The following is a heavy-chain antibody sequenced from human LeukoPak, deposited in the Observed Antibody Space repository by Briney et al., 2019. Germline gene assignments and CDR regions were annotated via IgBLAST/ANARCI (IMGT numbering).Heavy chain of an antibody. J-gene: IGHJ3*02. CDR1: GFTFSSYW. V-gene: IGHV3-74*01. D-gene: IGHD6-19*01. CDR2: INSDGSST. CDR3: ARPYTSGWGNAFDI. Sequence: GGSLRLSCAASGFTFSSYWIYWVRQAPGKGLVWVSRINSDGSSTTYADSVKGRFTISRDNAKNTQYLQMNSLRAEDTAVYYCARPYTSGWGNAFDIWGQGTMVTVSS.